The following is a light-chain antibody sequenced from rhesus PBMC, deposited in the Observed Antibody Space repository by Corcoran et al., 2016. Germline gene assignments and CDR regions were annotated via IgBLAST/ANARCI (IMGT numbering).Light chain of an antibody. V-gene: IGLV2S7*01. CDR1: SRDVGGYTY. CDR2: GVS. J-gene: IGLJ1*01. Sequence: QAAPTQPPSVSGSPGLSVTISCTGTSRDVGGYTYVSWYQQHPGKAPKLMIYGVSKRPSGVSDRVSGSKSGNTASLTISGLQAEDGADYYCCSYTTSSTFIFGAGTRLTVL. CDR3: CSYTTSSTFI.